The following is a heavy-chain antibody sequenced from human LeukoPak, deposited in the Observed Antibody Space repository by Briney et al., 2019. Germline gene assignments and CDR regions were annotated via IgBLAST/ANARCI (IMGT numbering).Heavy chain of an antibody. V-gene: IGHV4-38-2*02. Sequence: SETLSLTCTASGYSISSGYYWGWIRQPPGKGLEWIGSIYHSGSTYYNPSLKSRVTISVDTSKNQFSLKLSSVTAADTAVYYCAVVPVVPAVQIDYWGQGTLVTVSS. CDR2: IYHSGST. CDR1: GYSISSGYY. CDR3: AVVPVVPAVQIDY. J-gene: IGHJ4*02. D-gene: IGHD2-2*01.